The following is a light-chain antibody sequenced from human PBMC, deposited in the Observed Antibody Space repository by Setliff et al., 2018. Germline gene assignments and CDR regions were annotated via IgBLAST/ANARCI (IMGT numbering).Light chain of an antibody. CDR1: SSNIGAGYD. CDR2: DNS. J-gene: IGLJ1*01. V-gene: IGLV1-40*01. Sequence: QSVLTQPPSVSGAPGQRVTISCTGSSSNIGAGYDVHWYQQLPGTAPKLLIYDNSNRPSGVPDRFSGSKSGTSASLAITGLQAEDEADYYCQSYDSSLSGRVFGTGTKVTV. CDR3: QSYDSSLSGRV.